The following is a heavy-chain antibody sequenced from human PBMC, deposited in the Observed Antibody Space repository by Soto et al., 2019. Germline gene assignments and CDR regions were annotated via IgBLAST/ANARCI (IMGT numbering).Heavy chain of an antibody. CDR2: LNGSGGST. J-gene: IGHJ4*02. V-gene: IGHV3-23*01. CDR3: ARGFSAGKGSPPDF. CDR1: GFTFSNYA. Sequence: GGSLRLSCASSGFTFSNYAMTLVRQAPGKGLEWVSGLNGSGGSTSSADSVKGRFAISRDNSKNTLYLQMNNLRDGDTAVYYCARGFSAGKGSPPDFWGQGTLVTVSS. D-gene: IGHD3-10*01.